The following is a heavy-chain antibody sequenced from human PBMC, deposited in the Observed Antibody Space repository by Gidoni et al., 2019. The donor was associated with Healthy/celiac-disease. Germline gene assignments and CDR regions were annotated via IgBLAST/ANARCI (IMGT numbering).Heavy chain of an antibody. D-gene: IGHD3-22*01. CDR1: GGSISSCSYH. CDR3: ARQSIYYDSSGYRDAFDI. V-gene: IGHV4-39*01. Sequence: QLQLQESGPGLVKPSETLSLTCTVSGGSISSCSYHWGWIRQPPGQGLEWIGSIYYSGSTYYNPSLKSRVTISVDTSKNQFSLKLSSVTAADTAVYYCARQSIYYDSSGYRDAFDIWGQGTMVTVPS. CDR2: IYYSGST. J-gene: IGHJ3*02.